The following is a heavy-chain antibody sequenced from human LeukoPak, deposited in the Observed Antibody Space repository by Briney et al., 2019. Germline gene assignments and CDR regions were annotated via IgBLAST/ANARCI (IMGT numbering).Heavy chain of an antibody. Sequence: SETLSLTCTVSGGSISSYYWSWIRQPPGKGLEWIGSIYHSGSTYYNPSLKSRVTISVDTSKNQFSLKLSSVTAADTAVYYCARGTTYYYDSSGYSLPPTTFDYWGQGTLVTVSS. CDR3: ARGTTYYYDSSGYSLPPTTFDY. D-gene: IGHD3-22*01. CDR1: GGSISSYY. CDR2: IYHSGST. V-gene: IGHV4-38-2*02. J-gene: IGHJ4*02.